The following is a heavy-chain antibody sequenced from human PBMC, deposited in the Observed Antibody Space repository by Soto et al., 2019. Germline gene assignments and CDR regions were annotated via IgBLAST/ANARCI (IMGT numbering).Heavy chain of an antibody. CDR1: GYSFTSYW. D-gene: IGHD3-22*01. V-gene: IGHV5-10-1*01. J-gene: IGHJ4*02. Sequence: GESLKISCKGSGYSFTSYWMSWVRQMPGKGLEWMGRIDPSDSYTNYSPSFQGHVTISADKSISTAYLQWSSLKASDTAMYYCARLVWYYDSSGYRDYWGQGTLVTVSS. CDR3: ARLVWYYDSSGYRDY. CDR2: IDPSDSYT.